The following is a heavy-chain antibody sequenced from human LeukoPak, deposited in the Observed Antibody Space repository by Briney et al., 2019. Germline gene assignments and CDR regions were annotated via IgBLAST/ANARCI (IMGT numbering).Heavy chain of an antibody. Sequence: SETLSLTCTVSGGSISSGSYYWSWIRQPAGKGLEWIGRIYTSGSTNYNPSLKSRVTISVDTSKNQFSLKLSSVTAADTAVYYCARAVTTYYYDSSGYSDYWGQGTLVTVSS. CDR3: ARAVTTYYYDSSGYSDY. D-gene: IGHD3-22*01. CDR2: IYTSGST. J-gene: IGHJ4*02. V-gene: IGHV4-61*02. CDR1: GGSISSGSYY.